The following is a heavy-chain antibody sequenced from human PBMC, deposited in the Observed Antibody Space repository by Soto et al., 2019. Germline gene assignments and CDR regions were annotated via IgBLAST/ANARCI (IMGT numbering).Heavy chain of an antibody. J-gene: IGHJ4*02. CDR2: ISYDGSNK. CDR1: GFTFSSYA. CDR3: ARDSEEDIVATIEYFDY. Sequence: GGSLRLSCAASGFTFSSYAMHWVRQAPGKGLEWVAVISYDGSNKYYADSVKGRFTISRDNSKNTLYLQMNSLRAEDTAVYYCARDSEEDIVATIEYFDYWGQGTLVTVSS. V-gene: IGHV3-30-3*01. D-gene: IGHD5-12*01.